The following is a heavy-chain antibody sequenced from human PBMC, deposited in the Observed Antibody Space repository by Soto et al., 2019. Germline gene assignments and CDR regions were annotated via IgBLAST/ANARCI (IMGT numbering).Heavy chain of an antibody. Sequence: SATLSLTCTVSGVTVRSDASYWSWIRQHPGKGLEWLGNIYHTGSTYYTPSLKSRLVISLDTSKNQFSLRLSSVTAADTAVYFCARYRFSASRWSKFDVWGQGTLVTVSS. CDR3: ARYRFSASRWSKFDV. D-gene: IGHD6-13*01. J-gene: IGHJ4*02. CDR2: IYHTGST. V-gene: IGHV4-31*03. CDR1: GVTVRSDASY.